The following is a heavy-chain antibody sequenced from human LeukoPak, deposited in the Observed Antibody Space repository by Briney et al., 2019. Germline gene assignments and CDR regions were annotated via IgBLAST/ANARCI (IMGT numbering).Heavy chain of an antibody. J-gene: IGHJ3*02. V-gene: IGHV4-31*03. CDR2: IYYSGST. Sequence: PSQTLSLTCTVSGGSISSGGYYWRWIRQHPGKGLEWIGYIYYSGSTYYNPSLKSRVTISVDTSKNQFSLKLSSVTAADTAVYYCARGADLDAFDIWGQGTMVTVSS. CDR3: ARGADLDAFDI. D-gene: IGHD6-13*01. CDR1: GGSISSGGYY.